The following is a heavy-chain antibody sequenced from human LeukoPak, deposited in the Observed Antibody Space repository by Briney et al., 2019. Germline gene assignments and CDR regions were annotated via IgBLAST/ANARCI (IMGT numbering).Heavy chain of an antibody. CDR3: ARGVMYSSRKGNWFDP. J-gene: IGHJ5*02. D-gene: IGHD6-19*01. CDR2: INHSGST. V-gene: IGHV4-34*01. Sequence: SETLSLTCAVYGGSFSGYYWSWIRQPPGKGLEWIGEINHSGSTNYNPSPKSRVTISEDTSKSQSSLKLSSVTAADTAVYYCARGVMYSSRKGNWFDPWGQGTLVTVSS. CDR1: GGSFSGYY.